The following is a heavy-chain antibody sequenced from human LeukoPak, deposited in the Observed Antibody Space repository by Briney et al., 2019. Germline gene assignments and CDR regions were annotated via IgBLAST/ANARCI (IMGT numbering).Heavy chain of an antibody. D-gene: IGHD3-16*01. Sequence: PGTSLRPSCAASGFNFSSYAMHWVRQAPGEGLEWVGLISYGGIDKSYADSVKDRFTISRDNSKRTLYLQMNNLRAEDTAVYYCTKKGAQDWYFDLWGRGTLVTVSS. V-gene: IGHV3-30*04. CDR1: GFNFSSYA. CDR3: TKKGAQDWYFDL. J-gene: IGHJ2*01. CDR2: ISYGGIDK.